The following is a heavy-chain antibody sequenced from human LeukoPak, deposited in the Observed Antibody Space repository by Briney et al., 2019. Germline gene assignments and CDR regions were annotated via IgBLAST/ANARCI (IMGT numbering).Heavy chain of an antibody. CDR2: IYTSGST. J-gene: IGHJ5*02. V-gene: IGHV4-4*07. CDR1: GGSISSYY. CDR3: ARHTTRGVAVQFDP. D-gene: IGHD6-19*01. Sequence: PSETLSLTCTVSGGSISSYYWSWIRQPAGKGLEWIGRIYTSGSTNYNPSLKSRVTMSVDTSKNQFSLKLSSVTAADTAVYYCARHTTRGVAVQFDPWGQGTLVTVSS.